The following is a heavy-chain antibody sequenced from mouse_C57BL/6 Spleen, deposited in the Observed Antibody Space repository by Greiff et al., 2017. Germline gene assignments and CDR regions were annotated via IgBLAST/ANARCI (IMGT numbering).Heavy chain of an antibody. D-gene: IGHD4-1*01. V-gene: IGHV1-52*01. Sequence: QVQLQQPGAELVRPGSSVKLSCKASGYTFTSYWMHWVKQRPIQGLEWIGNIDPSDSETHYNQKFKDKATLAVDKSASTAYMQLSSLTSEDSAVYYCARASGTWGMDYWGQGTSVTVSS. CDR3: ARASGTWGMDY. J-gene: IGHJ4*01. CDR2: IDPSDSET. CDR1: GYTFTSYW.